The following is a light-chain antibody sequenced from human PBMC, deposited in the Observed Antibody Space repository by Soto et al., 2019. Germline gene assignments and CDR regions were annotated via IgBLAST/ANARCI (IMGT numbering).Light chain of an antibody. CDR2: GAS. J-gene: IGKJ2*01. V-gene: IGKV3-15*01. CDR3: HQYDNWPPYT. CDR1: QSVSSN. Sequence: EIVMTQSPATLSVSPGERATLSCRASQSVSSNLAWYQQKPGQAPRLLFYGASTRATGIPARFSGSGSGTDFTLTISSLQSEDFAVYYCHQYDNWPPYTFGQGTNLQIK.